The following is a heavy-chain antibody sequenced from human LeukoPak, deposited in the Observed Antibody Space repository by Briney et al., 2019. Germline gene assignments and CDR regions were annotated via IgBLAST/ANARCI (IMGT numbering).Heavy chain of an antibody. D-gene: IGHD6-6*01. CDR3: AREHSSSSSRDFDY. CDR2: IYYSGTT. J-gene: IGHJ4*02. V-gene: IGHV4-31*03. CDR1: GGSISSSGYW. Sequence: SETLSLTCTVSGGSISSSGYWWSWIRQAPGAGLEWIGYIYYSGTTFYNPSLKSRVTMSVDTSKNQFSLKVTSVTAADTAVYFCAREHSSSSSRDFDYWGQGTLVTVSS.